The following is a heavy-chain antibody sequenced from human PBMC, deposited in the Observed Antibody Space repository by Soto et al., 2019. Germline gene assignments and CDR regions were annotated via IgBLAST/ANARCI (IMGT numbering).Heavy chain of an antibody. CDR1: GYTLTELS. D-gene: IGHD4-17*01. CDR3: ATLDDYGDYVADY. J-gene: IGHJ4*02. CDR2: FDPEDGET. V-gene: IGHV1-24*01. Sequence: ASVKVSCKVSGYTLTELSMHWVRQAPGKGLEWMGGFDPEDGETIYAQKFQGRVTMTGDTSTDTAYMELSSLRSEDTAVYYCATLDDYGDYVADYWGQGTLVTVSS.